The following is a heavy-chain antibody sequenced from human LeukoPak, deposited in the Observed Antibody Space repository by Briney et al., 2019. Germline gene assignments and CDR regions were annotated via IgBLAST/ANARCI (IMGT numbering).Heavy chain of an antibody. CDR3: AREGLEWSIDAFDI. D-gene: IGHD3-3*01. Sequence: ASVKVSCKASGYTFTSYDINWVRQATGQGLEWMGWMNPNSGNTGYAQKFQGRVTMTRSTSINTAYMELSRLRSDDTAVYYCAREGLEWSIDAFDIWGQGTMVTVSS. CDR1: GYTFTSYD. CDR2: MNPNSGNT. V-gene: IGHV1-8*01. J-gene: IGHJ3*02.